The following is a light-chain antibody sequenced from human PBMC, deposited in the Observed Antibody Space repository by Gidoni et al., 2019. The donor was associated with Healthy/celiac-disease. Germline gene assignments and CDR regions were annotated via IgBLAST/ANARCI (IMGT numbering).Light chain of an antibody. V-gene: IGKV3-20*01. Sequence: EIVLTQSPGALSLSPGERATLSCRASQSVSSSYLACYQQKPGQAPRILIYGASSRAPGSTERLSGSGSGTEFTITISSMEPEDFAVEYCQQYGSSPPVTFGQGTKVEIK. CDR1: QSVSSSY. CDR2: GAS. CDR3: QQYGSSPPVT. J-gene: IGKJ2*01.